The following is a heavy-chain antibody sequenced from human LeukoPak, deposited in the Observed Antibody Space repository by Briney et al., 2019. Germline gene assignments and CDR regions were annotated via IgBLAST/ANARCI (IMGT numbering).Heavy chain of an antibody. V-gene: IGHV3-23*01. J-gene: IGHJ4*02. D-gene: IGHD6-19*01. CDR2: ILCSGGRA. CDR3: GKTTTGYSSGRNPAWPVDY. CDR1: GYPLNNYA. Sequence: GGSLRLSCTASGYPLNNYATYWVPQAPGKGLEWDSGILCSGGRAHYAQSVQGRFTIYRDNSKNTVYLQMDNLRAEDTAVYYCGKTTTGYSSGRNPAWPVDYWGQGTLVTVSS.